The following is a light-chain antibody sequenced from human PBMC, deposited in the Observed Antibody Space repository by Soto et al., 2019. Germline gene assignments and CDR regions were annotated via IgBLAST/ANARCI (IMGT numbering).Light chain of an antibody. V-gene: IGKV1-12*01. CDR2: GSS. J-gene: IGKJ1*01. CDR3: QQANSYPWT. CDR1: QGVSDW. Sequence: DIQMTQSPASVSASVGDSGTITCRASQGVSDWVAWYQQKPGEAPKLLIYGSSSLLSGVPSRFSGARSGTDFTLTISSLQPEDFATYYCQQANSYPWTFGQGTKVDIK.